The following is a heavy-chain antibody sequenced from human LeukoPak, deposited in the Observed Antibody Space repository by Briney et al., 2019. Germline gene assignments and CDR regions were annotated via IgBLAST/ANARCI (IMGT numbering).Heavy chain of an antibody. V-gene: IGHV3-53*01. Sequence: PGGSLRLSCAASGFTGSHNYMSWVRQAPGKGLEWVSATHSSGGTYYAGSVKGRFTISRDTSKNTLYLQINSLSVEDTAVYYCIVFGDSNHWGQGTLVTVSS. CDR3: IVFGDSNH. CDR1: GFTGSHNY. J-gene: IGHJ5*02. D-gene: IGHD4-17*01. CDR2: THSSGGT.